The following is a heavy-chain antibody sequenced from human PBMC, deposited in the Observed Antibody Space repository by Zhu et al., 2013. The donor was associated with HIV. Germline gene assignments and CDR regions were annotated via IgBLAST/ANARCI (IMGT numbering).Heavy chain of an antibody. CDR1: GGTFSSYT. Sequence: QVQLVQSGAEVKKPGSSVKVSCKASGGTFSSYTISWVRQAPGQGLEWMGRIIPILGIANYAQKFQGRVTITADKSTSTAYMELSSLRSEDTAVYYCARDGLLGRYFDWLPPKNGMDVWGQGTTVTVSS. J-gene: IGHJ6*02. CDR3: ARDGLLGRYFDWLPPKNGMDV. V-gene: IGHV1-69*08. D-gene: IGHD3-9*01. CDR2: IIPILGIA.